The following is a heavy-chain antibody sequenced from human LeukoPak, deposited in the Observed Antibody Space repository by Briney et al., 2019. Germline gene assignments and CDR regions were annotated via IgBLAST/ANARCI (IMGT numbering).Heavy chain of an antibody. V-gene: IGHV3-23*01. CDR1: GFTFSIYA. Sequence: GGSLRLSCAASGFTFSIYAMSWVRQAPGKGLQWVSAISGSGGSTYYADSVEGRFTISRDNSKNTLYLQMNSLRAEDTAVYYCAKGMIVVVPFDYWGQGTLVTVSS. J-gene: IGHJ4*02. CDR3: AKGMIVVVPFDY. D-gene: IGHD3-22*01. CDR2: ISGSGGST.